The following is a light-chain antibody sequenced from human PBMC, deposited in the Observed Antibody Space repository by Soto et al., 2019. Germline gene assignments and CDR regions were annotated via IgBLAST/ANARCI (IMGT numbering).Light chain of an antibody. Sequence: QPVLTQSPSASASLGASVKLTCTLSSGHSTYDVAWHQQQPQKGPRFLMKLSGDGSHTKGDGIPDRFSGSSSGAERYLIISSLQSEDEADYFCQTWGSGTVVFGGGTKLTVL. CDR2: LSGDGSH. V-gene: IGLV4-69*01. CDR3: QTWGSGTVV. J-gene: IGLJ2*01. CDR1: SGHSTYD.